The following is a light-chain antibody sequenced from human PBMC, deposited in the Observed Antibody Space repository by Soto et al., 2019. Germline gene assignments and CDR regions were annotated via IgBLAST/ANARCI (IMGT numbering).Light chain of an antibody. CDR3: QRYNDFQYV. CDR1: QSISNW. Sequence: DIQMTQSPSTRSASVGDRVTITCRASQSISNWLAWYQQKPGKAPKLLIYKAINLQSGVPSRFSGSGSGTEFSLTISGLQPDDFATYYCQRYNDFQYVFGQGTKVDIK. V-gene: IGKV1-5*03. CDR2: KAI. J-gene: IGKJ2*01.